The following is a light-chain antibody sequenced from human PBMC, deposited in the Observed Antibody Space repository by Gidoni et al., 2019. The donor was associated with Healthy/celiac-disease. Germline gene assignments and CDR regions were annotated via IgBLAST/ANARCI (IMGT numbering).Light chain of an antibody. J-gene: IGKJ1*01. CDR2: GAS. CDR1: QSVSSSY. CDR3: QQYGSSPRT. V-gene: IGKV3-20*01. Sequence: IVLSHSPGTLSLSPGERATRSCRASQSVSSSYLAGYQQKPGQAPRLLIYGASSRATCIPYRFSGSGSGTDFTLTIRRLEPEDFAVYYCQQYGSSPRTFGQGTKVEIK.